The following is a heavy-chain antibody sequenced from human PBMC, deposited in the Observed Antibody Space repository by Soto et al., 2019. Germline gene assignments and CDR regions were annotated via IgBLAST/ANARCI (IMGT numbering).Heavy chain of an antibody. D-gene: IGHD1-1*01. CDR3: AATTAHYRYYMDV. Sequence: PSQTLSLTCAISGDSVSSNNAAWNWIRQSPSRGLEWLGRTYYRSRWYNDYAVSVKSRITVNPDTSKNQFSLQLTSVTPEDTAVYYCAATTAHYRYYMDVWGKGTTVTVSS. CDR1: GDSVSSNNAA. CDR2: TYYRSRWYN. V-gene: IGHV6-1*01. J-gene: IGHJ6*03.